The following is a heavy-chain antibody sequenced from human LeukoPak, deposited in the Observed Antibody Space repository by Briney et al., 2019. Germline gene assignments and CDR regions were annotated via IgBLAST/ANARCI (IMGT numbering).Heavy chain of an antibody. CDR3: ARSPIVVITPSHFDY. CDR2: IYTSGST. Sequence: SETLSLTCTVSGGSISSGSYYWRWLRQPAGTGLEWLGRIYTSGSTNYNPSLKSRVTISVDTSKNQFSLKLSSVTAADTAVYYCARSPIVVITPSHFDYWGQGTLVTVSS. CDR1: GGSISSGSYY. D-gene: IGHD3-22*01. V-gene: IGHV4-61*02. J-gene: IGHJ4*02.